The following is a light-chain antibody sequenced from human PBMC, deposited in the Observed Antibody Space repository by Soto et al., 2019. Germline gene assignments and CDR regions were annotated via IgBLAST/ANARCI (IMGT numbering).Light chain of an antibody. CDR3: QQYNNWPPIT. CDR1: QSVSSN. Sequence: EIVMTQSPATLSVSPGERXTLSCRASQSVSSNLAWYQQKPGQAPRLLSYGASTRATGIPARFSGSGSGTEFTPTISSLQSKDDAVYYCQQYNNWPPITFGQGTRLEIK. V-gene: IGKV3-15*01. CDR2: GAS. J-gene: IGKJ5*01.